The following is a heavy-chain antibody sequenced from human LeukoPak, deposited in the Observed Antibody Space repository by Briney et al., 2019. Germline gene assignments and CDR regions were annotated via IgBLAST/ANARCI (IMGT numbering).Heavy chain of an antibody. CDR1: GGSVSSYY. V-gene: IGHV4-59*02. J-gene: IGHJ4*02. Sequence: SETLSLTCTVSGGSVSSYYWSWIRQPPGKGLEWIGYIYNSENTKYNSSLESRVTISVDTSKNQFFLKLSSVTPEDTAVYYCARDPSPTYYYGSGQVGIDYWGQGTLVTVSS. CDR3: ARDPSPTYYYGSGQVGIDY. D-gene: IGHD3-10*01. CDR2: IYNSENT.